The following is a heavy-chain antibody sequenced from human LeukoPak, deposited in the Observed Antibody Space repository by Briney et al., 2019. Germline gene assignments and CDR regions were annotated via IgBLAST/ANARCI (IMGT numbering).Heavy chain of an antibody. CDR3: ARCSRGTSVGMDV. J-gene: IGHJ6*02. Sequence: SETLSLTCTVSGGSISTYYWSWIRQPPGKGLEWIGYIYYRGNTNYNPSLQSRVSISVDTSKNQFSLKLTSVTAADTAVYYCARCSRGTSVGMDVWGQGTTVTVSS. CDR1: GGSISTYY. V-gene: IGHV4-59*08. CDR2: IYYRGNT. D-gene: IGHD1-1*01.